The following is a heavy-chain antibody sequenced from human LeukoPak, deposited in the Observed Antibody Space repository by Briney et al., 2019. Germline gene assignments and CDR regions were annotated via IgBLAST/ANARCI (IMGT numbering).Heavy chain of an antibody. CDR3: AKARYSGSWYQHY. Sequence: GGSLRLSCAASGFTFSSYAMSWVRQAPGKGLEWVSAISGSGGSTYYADSVKGRFTISRDNSKDTLYLQMNSLRAEDTAVYYCAKARYSGSWYQHYWGQGTLVTVSS. CDR2: ISGSGGST. J-gene: IGHJ4*02. CDR1: GFTFSSYA. V-gene: IGHV3-23*01. D-gene: IGHD6-13*01.